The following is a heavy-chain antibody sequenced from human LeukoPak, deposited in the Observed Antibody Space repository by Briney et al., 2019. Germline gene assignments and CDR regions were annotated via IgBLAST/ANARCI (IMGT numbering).Heavy chain of an antibody. V-gene: IGHV1-18*01. CDR3: GRARATVTTPDGFDI. D-gene: IGHD4-17*01. J-gene: IGHJ3*02. CDR1: GYTFTSYG. Sequence: ASVQVSCKASGYTFTSYGISWVRQAPGQGLEWTGWISTYNGNTSYAQKLQGRVTMTTDTSTSTAYMKLRSLRSDDTAVYYWGRARATVTTPDGFDIWGQGTMVTVSS. CDR2: ISTYNGNT.